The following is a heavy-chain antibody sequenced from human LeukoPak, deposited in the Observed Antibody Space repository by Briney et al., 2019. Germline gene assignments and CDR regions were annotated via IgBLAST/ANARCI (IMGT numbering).Heavy chain of an antibody. D-gene: IGHD6-6*01. V-gene: IGHV3-21*01. Sequence: GGSLRLYCVTSGFTLSDYNMNWVRQAPGKGLEWVSSISSSSSYIYYADSVKGRFTISRDNAKNSLYLQMNSLRAEDTAVYYCASVCSSSECGWGQGTLVTVSS. J-gene: IGHJ4*02. CDR2: ISSSSSYI. CDR3: ASVCSSSECG. CDR1: GFTLSDYN.